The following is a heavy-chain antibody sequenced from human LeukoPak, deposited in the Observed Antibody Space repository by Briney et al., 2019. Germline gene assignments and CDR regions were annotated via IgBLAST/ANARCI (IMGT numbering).Heavy chain of an antibody. J-gene: IGHJ6*04. CDR2: INTDGSST. Sequence: GGSLRLSCAASGFTFSSYWMHWVRQAPGKGLVWVSRINTDGSSTSYADCVKGRFTISRDNAKNTLYLQMNSLRAEDTAVYYCARAGITIFGVVLRPMDVWGKGTTVTVSS. D-gene: IGHD3-3*01. CDR1: GFTFSSYW. V-gene: IGHV3-74*01. CDR3: ARAGITIFGVVLRPMDV.